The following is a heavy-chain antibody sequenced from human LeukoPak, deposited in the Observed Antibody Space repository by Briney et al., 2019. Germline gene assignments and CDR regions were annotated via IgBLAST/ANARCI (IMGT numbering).Heavy chain of an antibody. V-gene: IGHV1-69*05. CDR2: IIPIFGTA. Sequence: GASVKVSCKASGYTFTGYYMHWVRQAPGQGLEWMGRIIPIFGTANYAQKFQGRVTITTDESTSTAYMKLSSLRSEDTAVYYCASEVVFIAAAGRPPGNWFDPWGQGTLVTVSS. CDR3: ASEVVFIAAAGRPPGNWFDP. CDR1: GYTFTGYY. J-gene: IGHJ5*02. D-gene: IGHD6-13*01.